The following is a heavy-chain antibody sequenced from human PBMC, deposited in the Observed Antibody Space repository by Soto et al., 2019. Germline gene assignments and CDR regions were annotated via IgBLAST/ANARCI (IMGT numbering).Heavy chain of an antibody. Sequence: GGSLGVSFATSGIIFSNYAMGWVRQAPGKGLEWVSAISGSGDSTYYADSVKGRFTISRDNSKNTLYLQMNSLRVEDTAIFYCAKKAEKHLDWMFYADSWGQGTLVTVSS. D-gene: IGHD3-9*01. J-gene: IGHJ4*02. V-gene: IGHV3-23*01. CDR3: AKKAEKHLDWMFYADS. CDR2: ISGSGDST. CDR1: GIIFSNYA.